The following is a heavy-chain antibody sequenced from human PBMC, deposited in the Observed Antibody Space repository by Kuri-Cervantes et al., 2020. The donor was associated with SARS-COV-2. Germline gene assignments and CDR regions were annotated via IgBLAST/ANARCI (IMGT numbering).Heavy chain of an antibody. CDR1: GFTFDDYA. CDR3: ARDKGVDTATIDAFDI. Sequence: GGSLRLSCAASGFTFDDYAMHWVRQAPGKGLEWVSGISWNSGSIGYADSVKGRFTISRDNAKNSLYLQMNSLRAEDTAVYYCARDKGVDTATIDAFDIWGQGTRVTVSS. V-gene: IGHV3-9*01. CDR2: ISWNSGSI. J-gene: IGHJ3*02. D-gene: IGHD5-18*01.